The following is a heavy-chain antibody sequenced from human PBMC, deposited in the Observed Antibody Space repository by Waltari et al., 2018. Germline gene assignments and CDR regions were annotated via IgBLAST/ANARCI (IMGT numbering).Heavy chain of an antibody. V-gene: IGHV4-31*03. Sequence: QVQLQESGPGLVKPSQTLSLTCTVSGGSISSGGYYWSWIRQHPGKGLEWIGYIYYSGSTYYNPSLKSRVTISVDTAKNQFSLKLSSVTAADTAVYYCARATGDYDDSSGLPAHDAFDIWGQGTMVTVSS. J-gene: IGHJ3*02. CDR3: ARATGDYDDSSGLPAHDAFDI. D-gene: IGHD3-22*01. CDR1: GGSISSGGYY. CDR2: IYYSGST.